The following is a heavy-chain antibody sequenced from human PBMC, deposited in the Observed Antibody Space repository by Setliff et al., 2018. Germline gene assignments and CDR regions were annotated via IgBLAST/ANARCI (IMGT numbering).Heavy chain of an antibody. CDR2: IRSNSPTL. J-gene: IGHJ2*01. D-gene: IGHD5-12*01. CDR3: ARSLGIRDYSYFDL. CDR1: GFTFSSFD. V-gene: IGHV3-48*01. Sequence: GGSLRLSCAASGFTFSSFDLSWVRQTPGKGLEWISTIRSNSPTLYYADSVQGRFTISRDNARNSLFLQMSSLRAEDTAVYYCARSLGIRDYSYFDLWGRGTQVTVSS.